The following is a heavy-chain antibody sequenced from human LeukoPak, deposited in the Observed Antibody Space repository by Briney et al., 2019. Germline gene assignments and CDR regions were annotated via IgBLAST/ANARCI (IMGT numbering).Heavy chain of an antibody. CDR3: ARDSSGTSFDY. J-gene: IGHJ4*02. V-gene: IGHV1-24*01. Sequence: ASVKVSCKVSGYTLTELSMHWVRQAPGKGLEWMGGFDPEDGETIYAQKFQGRVTMTRDTSISTAYMELSRLRSDDTAVYYCARDSSGTSFDYWGQGTLVTVSS. CDR1: GYTLTELS. CDR2: FDPEDGET. D-gene: IGHD3-22*01.